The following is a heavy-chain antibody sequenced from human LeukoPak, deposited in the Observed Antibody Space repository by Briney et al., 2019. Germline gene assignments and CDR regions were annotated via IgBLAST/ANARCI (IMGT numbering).Heavy chain of an antibody. CDR1: GFTFSSYG. J-gene: IGHJ5*02. V-gene: IGHV3-30*03. D-gene: IGHD5-18*01. CDR3: ARDVDTRGHYARFDP. CDR2: ISYDGSNK. Sequence: GGSLRLSCAASGFTFSSYGMHWVRQAPGKGLEWVAVISYDGSNKYYADSVKGRFTISRDSSKNTVDLQMSSLRAEDTALYYCARDVDTRGHYARFDPWGQGTLVTVSS.